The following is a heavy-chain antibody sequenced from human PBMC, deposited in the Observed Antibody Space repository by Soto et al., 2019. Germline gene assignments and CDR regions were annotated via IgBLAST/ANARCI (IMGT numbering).Heavy chain of an antibody. CDR3: ARAAVKLGATLFDS. CDR2: INHSGFT. J-gene: IGHJ4*02. V-gene: IGHV4-34*01. Sequence: KTSETLSLTCAVSGGSLRGHYWSWIRQSPEKGLEWIGEINHSGFTNYNPTLKSRVTISRDASKNQFSLRLSSMTAADSAVYFCARAAVKLGATLFDSWGQGTLVTV. D-gene: IGHD1-26*01. CDR1: GGSLRGHY.